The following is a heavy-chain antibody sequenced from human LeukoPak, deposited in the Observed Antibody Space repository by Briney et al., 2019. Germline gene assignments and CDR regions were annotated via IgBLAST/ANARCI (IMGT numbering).Heavy chain of an antibody. Sequence: SETLSLTCTVSGGSISSYYWSWIRQPPGKGLKWIGYIYYSGSTNYNPSLKSRVTISVDTSKNQFSLKLSSVTAADTAVYYCASGPFEDYFDYWGQGTLVTVSS. J-gene: IGHJ4*02. CDR2: IYYSGST. V-gene: IGHV4-59*01. CDR3: ASGPFEDYFDY. CDR1: GGSISSYY.